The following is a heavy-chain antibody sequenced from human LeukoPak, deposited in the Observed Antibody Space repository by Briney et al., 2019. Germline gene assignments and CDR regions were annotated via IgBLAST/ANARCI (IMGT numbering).Heavy chain of an antibody. Sequence: SVKVSCKASGGTFSSYAISWVRQAPGQGLEWMGRIIPILGIANYAQKFQGRVTTTADKSTSTAYMELSSLRSEDTAVYYCARADFWSGYLDGMDVWGQGTTVTVSS. V-gene: IGHV1-69*04. D-gene: IGHD3-3*01. CDR3: ARADFWSGYLDGMDV. J-gene: IGHJ6*02. CDR2: IIPILGIA. CDR1: GGTFSSYA.